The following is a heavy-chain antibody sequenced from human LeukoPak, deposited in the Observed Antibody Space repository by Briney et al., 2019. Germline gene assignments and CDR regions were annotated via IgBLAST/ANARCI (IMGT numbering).Heavy chain of an antibody. J-gene: IGHJ3*02. Sequence: ASVKVSCKASGYTFSGFLMHWVRQAPGQGLEWMGGIIPIFGTANYAQKFQGRVTITADESTSTAYMELSSLRSEDTAVYYCARVGVYCSGGSCYSYAFDIWGQGTMVTVSS. CDR1: GYTFSGFL. D-gene: IGHD2-15*01. CDR3: ARVGVYCSGGSCYSYAFDI. CDR2: IIPIFGTA. V-gene: IGHV1-69*13.